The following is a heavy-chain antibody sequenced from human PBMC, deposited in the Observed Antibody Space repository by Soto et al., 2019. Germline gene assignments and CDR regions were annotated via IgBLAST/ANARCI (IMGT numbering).Heavy chain of an antibody. CDR1: GFTFSSYG. CDR2: ISYDGSNK. Sequence: GGSLRLSCAASGFTFSSYGMHWVRQAPGKGLEWVAVISYDGSNKYYADSVKGRFTISRDNSKNTLYLQMNSLRAEDTAVYYCAKALFGSYGGLGGVGMDVWGQGTTVTVSS. CDR3: AKALFGSYGGLGGVGMDV. J-gene: IGHJ6*02. D-gene: IGHD5-18*01. V-gene: IGHV3-30*18.